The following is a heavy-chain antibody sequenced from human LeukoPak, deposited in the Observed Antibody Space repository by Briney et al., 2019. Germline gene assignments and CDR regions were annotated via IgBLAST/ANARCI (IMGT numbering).Heavy chain of an antibody. CDR1: GFTFSSYA. CDR2: ISGSGGST. Sequence: GGSLRLSCAASGFTFSSYAMSWVRQAPGKGLEWVSAISGSGGSTYYADSVKGRFTISRDNSKNTLYLQMNSLRAEDTAVYYCAKHVLLWFGEPNDAFDIWGQGTMVTVSS. D-gene: IGHD3-10*01. J-gene: IGHJ3*02. CDR3: AKHVLLWFGEPNDAFDI. V-gene: IGHV3-23*01.